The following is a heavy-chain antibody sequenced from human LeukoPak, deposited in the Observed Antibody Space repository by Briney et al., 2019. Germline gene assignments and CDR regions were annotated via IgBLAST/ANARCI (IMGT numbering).Heavy chain of an antibody. V-gene: IGHV3-23*01. CDR3: AKDLGYCSSTSCYTDYGMDV. Sequence: GASLRLSCAASGFTFSSYAMSWVRQAPGKGLEWVSAISGSGGSTYCADSVKGRFTISRDNSKNTLYLQMNSLRAEDTAVYYCAKDLGYCSSTSCYTDYGMDVWGQGTTVTVSS. D-gene: IGHD2-2*02. J-gene: IGHJ6*02. CDR1: GFTFSSYA. CDR2: ISGSGGST.